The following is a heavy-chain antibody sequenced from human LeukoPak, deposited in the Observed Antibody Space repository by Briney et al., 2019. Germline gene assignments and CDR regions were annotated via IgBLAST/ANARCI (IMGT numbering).Heavy chain of an antibody. CDR2: VSVSGSST. CDR1: GFTFSTYV. CDR3: TKGVSSSWRTSFDF. Sequence: PGGSLRLSCAASGFTFSTYVMGWVRQAPGKGLEWVSTVSVSGSSTYYADSVKGRFTISRDNSKNSVSLQMNSLRAEDTAVYYCTKGVSSSWRTSFDFWGQGTLVTVSS. V-gene: IGHV3-23*01. D-gene: IGHD6-13*01. J-gene: IGHJ4*02.